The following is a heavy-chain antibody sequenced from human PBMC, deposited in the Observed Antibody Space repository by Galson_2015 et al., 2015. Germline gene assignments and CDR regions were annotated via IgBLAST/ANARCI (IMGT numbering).Heavy chain of an antibody. Sequence: SCKASGYTFTTYGISWVRQAPGQGLEWMGWISADNGNFNYAQKFEDRITMTTDTSTSTAYMELRSLRSDDTAVYYCARIARYYYGSGSVTTDAFDIWGQGTMVTVSS. J-gene: IGHJ3*02. V-gene: IGHV1-18*01. CDR2: ISADNGNF. CDR1: GYTFTTYG. CDR3: ARIARYYYGSGSVTTDAFDI. D-gene: IGHD3-10*01.